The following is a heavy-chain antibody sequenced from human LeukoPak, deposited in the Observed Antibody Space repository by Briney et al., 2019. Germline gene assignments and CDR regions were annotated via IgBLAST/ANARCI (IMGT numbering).Heavy chain of an antibody. CDR3: ARRRVPGLLWFGELLKRGAFDY. CDR1: GHSISGYY. CDR2: INHSGST. Sequence: SETLSLTCTVSGHSISGYYRSWIRQPPGKGLEWLGEINHSGSTNYNPSLKSRVTISVDTSKHQFSLKLSSVTAADTAVYYCARRRVPGLLWFGELLKRGAFDYWGQGTLVTVSS. V-gene: IGHV4-34*01. D-gene: IGHD3-10*01. J-gene: IGHJ4*02.